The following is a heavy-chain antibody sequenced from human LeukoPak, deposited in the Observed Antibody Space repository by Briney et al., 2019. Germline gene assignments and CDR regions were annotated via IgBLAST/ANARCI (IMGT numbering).Heavy chain of an antibody. J-gene: IGHJ4*02. Sequence: GASVKVSCKASGYTFISNYIHWVRQAPGQGIEWMGIINPSGSSTSYAQNFQGRVTMTRDTSTSTVYMEVSSLSSEDTAVYYCASGSPSGSSLNPEYWGQGTLVTVSS. V-gene: IGHV1-46*01. CDR2: INPSGSST. CDR3: ASGSPSGSSLNPEY. CDR1: GYTFISNY. D-gene: IGHD3-22*01.